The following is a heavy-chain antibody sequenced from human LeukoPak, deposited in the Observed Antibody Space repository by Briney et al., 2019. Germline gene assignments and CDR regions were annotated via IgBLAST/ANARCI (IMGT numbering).Heavy chain of an antibody. J-gene: IGHJ5*02. CDR2: INHSGST. D-gene: IGHD4-11*01. Sequence: SETLSLTCAVYSGSFSGYYWSWIRQPPGKGLEWIGEINHSGSTNYNPSLKSRVTISVDTSKNQFSLQLNSVTPEDTAVYYCARARTVTTERYYIRTNWFDPWGQGTLVTVSS. CDR3: ARARTVTTERYYIRTNWFDP. CDR1: SGSFSGYY. V-gene: IGHV4-34*01.